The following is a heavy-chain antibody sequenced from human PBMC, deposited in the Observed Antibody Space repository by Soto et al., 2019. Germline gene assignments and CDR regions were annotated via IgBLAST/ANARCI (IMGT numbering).Heavy chain of an antibody. J-gene: IGHJ6*03. CDR1: GYTFTSYG. D-gene: IGHD6-13*01. Sequence: ASVKVSCKASGYTFTSYGISWVRQAPGQGLEWMGWISAYNGNTNYAQKLQGRVTMTTDTSTSTAYMELRSLRSDDTAVYYCARDTAYGAAAGFYYYYMDVRGKGTTVTVSS. V-gene: IGHV1-18*01. CDR2: ISAYNGNT. CDR3: ARDTAYGAAAGFYYYYMDV.